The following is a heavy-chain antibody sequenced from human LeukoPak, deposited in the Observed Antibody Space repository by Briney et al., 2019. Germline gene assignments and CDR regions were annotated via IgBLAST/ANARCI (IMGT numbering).Heavy chain of an antibody. CDR1: GYTFTGYY. CDR2: INTNTGNP. Sequence: ASVKVSCKASGYTFTGYYMHWVRQAPGQGLEWMGWINTNTGNPTYAQGFTGRFVLSLDTSVSTAYLQISSLKAEDTAVYYCARDRGSTAMVPYYYYYYMDVWGKGTTVTVSS. J-gene: IGHJ6*03. V-gene: IGHV7-4-1*02. D-gene: IGHD5-18*01. CDR3: ARDRGSTAMVPYYYYYYMDV.